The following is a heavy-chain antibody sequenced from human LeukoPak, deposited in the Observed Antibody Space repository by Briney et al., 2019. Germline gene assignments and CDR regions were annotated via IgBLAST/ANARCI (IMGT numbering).Heavy chain of an antibody. Sequence: ASVKVSCKVSGYTLTELSMHWVRQAPGKGLERMGGFDPEDGETIYAQKFQGRVTMTEDTSTDTAYMELSSLRSEDTAVYYCATERRYYYGMDVWGQGTTVTVSS. J-gene: IGHJ6*02. V-gene: IGHV1-24*01. CDR1: GYTLTELS. CDR2: FDPEDGET. CDR3: ATERRYYYGMDV.